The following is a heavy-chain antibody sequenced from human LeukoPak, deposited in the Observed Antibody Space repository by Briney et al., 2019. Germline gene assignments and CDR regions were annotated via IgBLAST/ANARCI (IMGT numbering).Heavy chain of an antibody. J-gene: IGHJ4*02. CDR2: ISAYNGNT. CDR1: GYTFTSYG. Sequence: ASVKVSCKASGYTFTSYGISWVRQAPGQGLEWMGWISAYNGNTNYAQKLQGRVTMTTDTSTSTAYMEPRSLRSDDTAVYYCARVECSGGSCYSTGGGQGTLVTVS. D-gene: IGHD2-15*01. V-gene: IGHV1-18*01. CDR3: ARVECSGGSCYSTG.